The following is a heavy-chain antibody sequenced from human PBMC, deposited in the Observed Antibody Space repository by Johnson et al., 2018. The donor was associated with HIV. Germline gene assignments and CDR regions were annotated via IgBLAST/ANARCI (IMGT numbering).Heavy chain of an antibody. D-gene: IGHD6-19*01. CDR1: GFTFSSYA. Sequence: VQLVESGGGLVQPGGSLRLSCAASGFTFSSYAMSWVRQAPERGLEWVSGIGGGTTNCADSVKGRFTISRDNSKNTLYLQMNSLRAEDTAVYYCARGGSGWSHDAFDIWGQGTMVTVSS. J-gene: IGHJ3*02. V-gene: IGHV3-23*04. CDR3: ARGGSGWSHDAFDI. CDR2: IGGGTT.